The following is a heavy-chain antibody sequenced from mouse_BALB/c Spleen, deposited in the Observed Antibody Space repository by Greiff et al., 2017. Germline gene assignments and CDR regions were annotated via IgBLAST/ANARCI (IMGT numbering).Heavy chain of an antibody. V-gene: IGHV1-54*01. Sequence: QGQLQQSGAELVRPGTSVKVSCKASGYAFTNYLIEWVKQRPGQGLEWIGVINPGSGGTNYNEKFKGKATLTADKSSSTAYMQLSSLTSDDSAVYFCARRGQLGAWFAYWGQGTLVTVSA. CDR1: GYAFTNYL. CDR2: INPGSGGT. CDR3: ARRGQLGAWFAY. D-gene: IGHD3-2*01. J-gene: IGHJ3*01.